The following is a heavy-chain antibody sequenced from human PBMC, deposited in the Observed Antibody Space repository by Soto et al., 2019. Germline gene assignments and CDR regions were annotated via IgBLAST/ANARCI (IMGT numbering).Heavy chain of an antibody. V-gene: IGHV3-73*01. D-gene: IGHD3-3*01. CDR2: IRSKANSYAT. CDR1: GFTFSGSA. Sequence: GGSLRLSCAASGFTFSGSAMHWVRQASGKGLEWVGLIRSKANSYATAYAASVKGRFTISRDDSKNTAYLQMNSLKTEYLAVYYFTGNYDFWSASDGMDVWGQGTTVTVSS. J-gene: IGHJ6*02. CDR3: TGNYDFWSASDGMDV.